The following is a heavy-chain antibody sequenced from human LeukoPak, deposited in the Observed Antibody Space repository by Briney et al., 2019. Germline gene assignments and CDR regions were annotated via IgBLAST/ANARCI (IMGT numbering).Heavy chain of an antibody. J-gene: IGHJ3*02. CDR2: IRSKAYGGTT. CDR3: TRGTQKKYYHDSSGYWGTDAFDI. Sequence: KPGGSLRLSCTASGFSFGDYAMTWLCQAPGKGLEWIGFIRSKAYGGTTEYAASVKGRFRISRDDSKSIAYLQMNSLKTEDTAVYYCTRGTQKKYYHDSSGYWGTDAFDIWGQGTMVTVSS. CDR1: GFSFGDYA. D-gene: IGHD3-22*01. V-gene: IGHV3-49*05.